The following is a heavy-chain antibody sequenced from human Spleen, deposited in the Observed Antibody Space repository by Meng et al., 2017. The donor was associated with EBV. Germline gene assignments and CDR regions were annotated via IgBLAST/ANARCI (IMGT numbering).Heavy chain of an antibody. CDR1: GESLSGYY. V-gene: IGHV4-34*01. D-gene: IGHD6-19*01. J-gene: IGHJ1*01. Sequence: VRLQQRGAGRLKPSETLALTCAVYGESLSGYYWSWIRQPPGKGLEWIGQINHSGSTNYNPSLKSRVTISVDTSKNHFSLTLSSVTAADTAVYYCARGSSSGWYYEYFQHWGQGTLVTVSS. CDR2: INHSGST. CDR3: ARGSSSGWYYEYFQH.